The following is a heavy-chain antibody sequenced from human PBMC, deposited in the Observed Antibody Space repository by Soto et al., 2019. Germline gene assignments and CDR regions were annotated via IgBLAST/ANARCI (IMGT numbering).Heavy chain of an antibody. Sequence: EVQLLESGGGLVQPGGSLRLSCAASGFTFSSYAMSWVRQAPGKGLEWVSAISGSGGSTYYADSVKGRFTISRDNSKNTVYLEMNSLRAEDTAVYYCAKDGMVRGVIGPFDYWGQGNLVTVSS. V-gene: IGHV3-23*01. J-gene: IGHJ4*02. CDR1: GFTFSSYA. CDR2: ISGSGGST. CDR3: AKDGMVRGVIGPFDY. D-gene: IGHD3-10*01.